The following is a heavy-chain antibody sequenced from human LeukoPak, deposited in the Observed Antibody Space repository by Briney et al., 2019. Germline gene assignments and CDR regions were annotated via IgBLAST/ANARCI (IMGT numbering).Heavy chain of an antibody. D-gene: IGHD6-6*01. CDR3: AKPQYSSSYDFDF. CDR1: GFAFNIYG. Sequence: GGSLRLSCAGSGFAFNIYGLHWIRQAPGEGLGWVSAISSGSVSTFYADSVKGRFTISRDNSKNTLYLQMNSLRAEDTAVYYCAKPQYSSSYDFDFWGQGTLVTVSS. CDR2: ISSGSVST. V-gene: IGHV3-23*01. J-gene: IGHJ4*02.